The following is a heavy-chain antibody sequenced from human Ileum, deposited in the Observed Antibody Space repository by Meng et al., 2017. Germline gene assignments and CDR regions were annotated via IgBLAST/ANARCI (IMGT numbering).Heavy chain of an antibody. J-gene: IGHJ3*02. CDR2: IKQDGSKR. D-gene: IGHD6-19*01. CDR1: GFNFRDSW. V-gene: IGHV3-7*01. CDR3: VRDPGWGAFDI. Sequence: GESLKISCAASGFNFRDSWMNWIRQAPGKGLEWVAIIKQDGSKRGYLGSVKGRFTISRDNARNTLYLQMNSLRAEDTAIYYCVRDPGWGAFDIWGQGTVVTVSS.